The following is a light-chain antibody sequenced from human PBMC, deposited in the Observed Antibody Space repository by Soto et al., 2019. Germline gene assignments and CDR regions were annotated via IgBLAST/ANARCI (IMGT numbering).Light chain of an antibody. CDR1: QSINTY. Sequence: DIQMTQSPSSLSASVGDRVTITCRASQSINTYLNWYQQRPGKAPDPLIYAASSLQSGVPSRFSGSGSGTYFTLTISSLQPEDFATYYCQQSYSTPFTFGPGTTVDLK. J-gene: IGKJ3*01. CDR2: AAS. CDR3: QQSYSTPFT. V-gene: IGKV1-39*01.